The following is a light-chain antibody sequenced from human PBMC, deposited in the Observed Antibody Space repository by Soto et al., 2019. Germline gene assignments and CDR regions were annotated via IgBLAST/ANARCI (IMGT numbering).Light chain of an antibody. CDR2: GAS. CDR3: QQYKNWPQT. J-gene: IGKJ1*01. V-gene: IGKV3-15*01. Sequence: EIVMTQSPATLSVSPGERATLSCRASQSVSFNIAWYQQKPGQAPSLLIYGASTRATGIPARFSGTGSGTEFTLTISSLQSEDFAVYYCQQYKNWPQTFGQGTKVDFK. CDR1: QSVSFN.